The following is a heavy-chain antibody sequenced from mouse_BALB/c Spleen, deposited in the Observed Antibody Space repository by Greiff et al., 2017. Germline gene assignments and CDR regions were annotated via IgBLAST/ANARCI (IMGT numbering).Heavy chain of an antibody. J-gene: IGHJ2*01. CDR1: GFAFSSYD. Sequence: EVKLVESGGGLVKPGGSLKLSCAASGFAFSSYDMSWVRQTPEKRLEWVAYISSGGGSTYYPDTVKGRFTISRDNAKNTLYLQMSSLKSEDTAMYYCARGDGNYVSYWGQGTTLTVSS. V-gene: IGHV5-12-1*01. D-gene: IGHD2-1*01. CDR3: ARGDGNYVSY. CDR2: ISSGGGST.